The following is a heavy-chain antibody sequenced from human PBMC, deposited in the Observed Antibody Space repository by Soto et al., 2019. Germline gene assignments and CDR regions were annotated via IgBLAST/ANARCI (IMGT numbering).Heavy chain of an antibody. CDR3: ASMQIGLQLANNWFDP. J-gene: IGHJ5*02. Sequence: QVQLQESGPGLVKPSQTLSLTCTVSGGSISSGGYYWSWIRQHPGKGLEWIGYIYYSGSTYYNPSLKSRVTISVDTSKNQFSLKLSSVTAADTAVYYCASMQIGLQLANNWFDPWGQGTLVTVSS. D-gene: IGHD6-13*01. CDR1: GGSISSGGYY. CDR2: IYYSGST. V-gene: IGHV4-31*03.